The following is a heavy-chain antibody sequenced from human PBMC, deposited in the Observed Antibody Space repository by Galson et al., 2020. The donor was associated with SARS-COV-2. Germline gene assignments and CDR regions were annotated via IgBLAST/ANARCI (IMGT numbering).Heavy chain of an antibody. CDR1: GFTFSSDE. V-gene: IGHV3-48*03. CDR2: ISGSSTTI. CDR3: ARHGVCYNCYKSFDS. J-gene: IGHJ5*01. Sequence: GGSLRLSCAASGFTFSSDEMNWVRQAPGKGLEWVSYISGSSTTIYYADSVKGRFTISRDNAKNSLYLQMNNLRAEDTAVYYCARHGVCYNCYKSFDSWGQGTLVTVSS. D-gene: IGHD1-1*01.